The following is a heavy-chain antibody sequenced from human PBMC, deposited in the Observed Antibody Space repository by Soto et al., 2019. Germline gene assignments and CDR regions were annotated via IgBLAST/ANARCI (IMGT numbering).Heavy chain of an antibody. CDR2: MNPNSGNT. CDR3: AGGRPMVRGGVRYFDY. Sequence: QVQLVQSGAEVKKPGASVKVSCKASGYTFTSYDINWVRQATGQGLEWMGWMNPNSGNTGYAQKFQGRVTMTRNTSISTDYMELSSLRSEDTAVYYCAGGRPMVRGGVRYFDYWGQGTLVTVSS. D-gene: IGHD3-10*01. CDR1: GYTFTSYD. V-gene: IGHV1-8*01. J-gene: IGHJ4*02.